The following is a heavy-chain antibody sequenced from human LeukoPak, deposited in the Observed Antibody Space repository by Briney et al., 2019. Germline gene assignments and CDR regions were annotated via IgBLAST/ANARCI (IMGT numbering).Heavy chain of an antibody. CDR2: IYYSGST. CDR1: GGSISGYY. V-gene: IGHV4-59*01. Sequence: SETLSFTCTVSGGSISGYYWSWIRQSPGKGLVGRGNIYYSGSTNYNPSLKSRVTMSVDTSKNHCSLKVNSVTAADTAVYYCARAVVVAATVKWFDPWGQGTLVTVSS. J-gene: IGHJ5*02. D-gene: IGHD2-15*01. CDR3: ARAVVVAATVKWFDP.